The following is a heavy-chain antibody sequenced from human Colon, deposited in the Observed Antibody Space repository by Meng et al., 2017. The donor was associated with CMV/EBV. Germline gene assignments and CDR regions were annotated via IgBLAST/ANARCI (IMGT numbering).Heavy chain of an antibody. J-gene: IGHJ5*02. V-gene: IGHV1-69*10. CDR2: IIPILGIA. D-gene: IGHD2-2*01. CDR1: GGTFSSYA. CDR3: ATNYCSSTSCYAHWFDP. Sequence: SVKVSCKASGGTFSSYAISWVRQAPGQGLEWMGGIIPILGIANYAQKFQGRVTITADKSTSTAYMELSNLRSEDTAVYYCATNYCSSTSCYAHWFDPWGQGTLVTVSS.